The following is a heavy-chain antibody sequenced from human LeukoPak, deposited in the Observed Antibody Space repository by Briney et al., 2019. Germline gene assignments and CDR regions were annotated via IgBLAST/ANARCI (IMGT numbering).Heavy chain of an antibody. CDR1: GFTFRTFP. J-gene: IGHJ4*02. V-gene: IGHV3-30*02. Sequence: GGSLRLPCAASGFTFRTFPMGWVRQAPGKGLEWVAFIRYDGSNKYYADSVKGRFTISRDNSKNTLYLQMNSLRAEDTAVYYCAKIPPHYGDEGNPAYWGQGTLVTVSS. CDR3: AKIPPHYGDEGNPAY. CDR2: IRYDGSNK. D-gene: IGHD4-17*01.